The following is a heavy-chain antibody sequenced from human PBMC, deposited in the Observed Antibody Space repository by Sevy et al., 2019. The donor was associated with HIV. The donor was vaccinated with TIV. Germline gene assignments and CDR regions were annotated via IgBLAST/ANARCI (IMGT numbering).Heavy chain of an antibody. V-gene: IGHV3-66*01. CDR3: EGYNNGFDY. D-gene: IGHD1-20*01. Sequence: GGSLRLSCAASGFTVSNSLMSWARQAPGKGLEWVSILFSSGNTYYADSVKGRFTVSRDNSMNTLYLQMHSLTVEDTAVYYCEGYNNGFDYWAQGTLVTVSS. CDR2: LFSSGNT. CDR1: GFTVSNSL. J-gene: IGHJ4*02.